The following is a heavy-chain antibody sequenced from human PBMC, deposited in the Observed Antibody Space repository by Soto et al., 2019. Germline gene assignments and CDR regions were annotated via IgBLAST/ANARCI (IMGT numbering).Heavy chain of an antibody. CDR3: ARDLPLASGGSDY. D-gene: IGHD5-12*01. J-gene: IGHJ4*02. Sequence: ASVKVSCKASGYTFTNYYIHWVRQAPGQGLEWVGIVNPSDGSTNLAQKFQGRVTMTRDTSTSTVYMELSSLGSEDTAMYYCARDLPLASGGSDYWGEGTLVTVSS. CDR2: VNPSDGST. CDR1: GYTFTNYY. V-gene: IGHV1-46*01.